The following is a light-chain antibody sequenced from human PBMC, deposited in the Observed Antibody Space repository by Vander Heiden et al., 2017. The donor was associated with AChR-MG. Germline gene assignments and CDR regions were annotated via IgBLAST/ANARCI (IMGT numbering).Light chain of an antibody. Sequence: IHLAQSPSFLSASVGDRVSITCRASQSISTYVVWYQQKPGEAPEVLIHSASTSHRGVPSRFSSSGSGTDFSLTISILHPEDFATYYCQQLFHAPPTFGGGTKVETK. CDR3: QQLFHAPPT. CDR1: QSISTY. V-gene: IGKV1-9*01. CDR2: SAS. J-gene: IGKJ4*01.